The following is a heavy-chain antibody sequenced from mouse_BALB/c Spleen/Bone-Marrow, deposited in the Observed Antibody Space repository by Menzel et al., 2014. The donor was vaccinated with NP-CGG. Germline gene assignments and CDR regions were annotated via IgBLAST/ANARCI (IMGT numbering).Heavy chain of an antibody. D-gene: IGHD4-1*01. CDR1: GYAFSSYW. Sequence: VQGVESGAELVRPGSSVKISCMASGYAFSSYWMNWVKQRPGQGLEWIGQIYPGDGDTNYNGKFKGKATLTADKSSSTAYMQLSSLTSEDSAVYFCARSELGRYYAMDYWGQGTSVTVSS. V-gene: IGHV1-80*01. J-gene: IGHJ4*01. CDR2: IYPGDGDT. CDR3: ARSELGRYYAMDY.